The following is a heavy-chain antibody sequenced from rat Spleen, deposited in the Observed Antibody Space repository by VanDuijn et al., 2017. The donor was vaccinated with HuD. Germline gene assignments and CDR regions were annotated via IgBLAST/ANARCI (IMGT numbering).Heavy chain of an antibody. CDR2: INTDGGRT. V-gene: IGHV5-25*01. J-gene: IGHJ2*01. Sequence: EVQLVESDGGLVQPGRSLKLSCAASGFTFSDYYMAWVRQAPTKGLEWVSSINTDGGRTYYLDSVKGRFTISRNNAENTVYLQMNSLRSEDTATYYCVRHSGSYYGYNHLDYWGQGVMVTVSS. D-gene: IGHD1-9*01. CDR1: GFTFSDYY. CDR3: VRHSGSYYGYNHLDY.